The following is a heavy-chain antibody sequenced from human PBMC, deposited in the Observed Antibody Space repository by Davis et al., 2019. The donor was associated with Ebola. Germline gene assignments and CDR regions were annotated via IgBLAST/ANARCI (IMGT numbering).Heavy chain of an antibody. V-gene: IGHV4-59*01. D-gene: IGHD4-17*01. CDR2: IYHSGST. J-gene: IGHJ4*02. CDR3: ARVGDLFDY. CDR1: GGSISSYS. Sequence: SETLSLTCTVSGGSISSYSWSWIRQPPGKGLEWIGYIYHSGSTYYNPSLKSRVTISVDTSKNQFSLKLSSVTAADTAVYYCARVGDLFDYWGQGTLVTVSS.